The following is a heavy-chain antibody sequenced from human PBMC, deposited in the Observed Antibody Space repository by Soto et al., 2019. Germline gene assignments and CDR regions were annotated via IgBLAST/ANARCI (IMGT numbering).Heavy chain of an antibody. CDR3: ARDRTLVTATRAVDY. D-gene: IGHD2-21*02. J-gene: IGHJ4*02. V-gene: IGHV1-18*01. CDR1: GYTFNNFG. CDR2: ISAFNSNT. Sequence: QIKLVQSGSEVKKPGASVTVSCKTSGYTFNNFGISWVRQAPGQGLEWMGWISAFNSNTKYAQKFQGRVTMTTDTGTSTAYMELRSLRSDDTAEYYCARDRTLVTATRAVDYWGQGTPVTVSS.